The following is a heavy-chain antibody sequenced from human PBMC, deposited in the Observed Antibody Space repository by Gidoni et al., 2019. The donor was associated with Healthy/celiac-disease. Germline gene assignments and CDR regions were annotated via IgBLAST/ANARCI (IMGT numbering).Heavy chain of an antibody. CDR2: ISSSSSYI. J-gene: IGHJ4*02. CDR1: GFTSSRQR. CDR3: ARDLNIVATMNYYFDY. Sequence: EVQLVESGGGLVKSGGSLRLSCAASGFTSSRQRMNWVRQAPGKVLEWVSSISSSSSYIYYADSVKGRFTISRDNAKNSLYLQMNSLRAEDTAVYYCARDLNIVATMNYYFDYWGQGTLVTVSS. V-gene: IGHV3-21*01. D-gene: IGHD5-12*01.